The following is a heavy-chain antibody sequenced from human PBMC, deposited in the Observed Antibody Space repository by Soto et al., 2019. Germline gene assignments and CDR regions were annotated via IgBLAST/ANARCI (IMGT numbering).Heavy chain of an antibody. J-gene: IGHJ4*02. CDR1: GYTFTSYG. Sequence: QVHLVQSGAEVKKPGASVKVSCKASGYTFTSYGITWVRQAPGQGLEWMGWISARNGNTDYAQKLQGRVIVTRDTSTRPAYMELRSLLSDDPAVYYCARGRYGDYWGQGALVTVSS. CDR2: ISARNGNT. CDR3: ARGRYGDY. D-gene: IGHD1-1*01. V-gene: IGHV1-18*01.